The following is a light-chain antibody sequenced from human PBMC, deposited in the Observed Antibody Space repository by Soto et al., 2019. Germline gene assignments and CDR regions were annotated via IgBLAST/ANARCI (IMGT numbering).Light chain of an antibody. CDR3: QQYGSSRWT. V-gene: IGKV3-20*01. CDR2: GAS. CDR1: QRVGSNY. J-gene: IGKJ1*01. Sequence: EIVLTQSPGTLSLSPGERATLYCRASQRVGSNYLAWYQQNPGQPPRLLIYGASVRATGIADRFSGSGSGTDFTLTISRLEPEDFAVYYCQQYGSSRWTFGQGTKVEIK.